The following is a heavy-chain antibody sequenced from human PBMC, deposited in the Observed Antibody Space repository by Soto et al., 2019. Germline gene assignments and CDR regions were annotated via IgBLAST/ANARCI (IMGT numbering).Heavy chain of an antibody. CDR1: GGSISRGAYF. D-gene: IGHD2-15*01. CDR3: ARGGPVSVSPAWQLLGYFDY. J-gene: IGHJ4*02. Sequence: QVHLQESGPGQVRPSQTLSLSCSVSGGSISRGAYFWTWIRQFPGKGLEWIAYISYTGATYYNPSRQSRVTILADTSKNQFSLKLNSVTSADTAVYYCARGGPVSVSPAWQLLGYFDYWGQGTLVTVSS. V-gene: IGHV4-31*03. CDR2: ISYTGAT.